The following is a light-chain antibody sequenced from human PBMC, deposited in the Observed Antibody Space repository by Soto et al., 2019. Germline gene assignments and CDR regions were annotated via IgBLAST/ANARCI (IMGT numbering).Light chain of an antibody. Sequence: DIVMTQSPYSLAVSLGERAAIKCSSIQSVLLRSNNRNYLTWYQQKPGQPPKLLIYWASTRESGVPDRFSGSGSGTDFTLTISSLQAEDVAVYYCQQYYSTPWTFSQGTKVDIK. V-gene: IGKV4-1*01. CDR1: QSVLLRSNNRNY. CDR2: WAS. CDR3: QQYYSTPWT. J-gene: IGKJ1*01.